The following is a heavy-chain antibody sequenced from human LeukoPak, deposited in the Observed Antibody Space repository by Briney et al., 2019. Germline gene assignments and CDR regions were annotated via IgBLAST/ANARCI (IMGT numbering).Heavy chain of an antibody. CDR1: GFTFSSYG. CDR3: AKAQWPVLNWFDP. D-gene: IGHD6-19*01. V-gene: IGHV3-33*06. Sequence: GRSLRLSCAASGFTFSSYGMHWVRQAPGKGLEWVAVIWYDGSNKYYADSVKGRFTISRDNSKNTLYLQMNSLRAEDTAVYYCAKAQWPVLNWFDPWGQGTLVTVSS. J-gene: IGHJ5*02. CDR2: IWYDGSNK.